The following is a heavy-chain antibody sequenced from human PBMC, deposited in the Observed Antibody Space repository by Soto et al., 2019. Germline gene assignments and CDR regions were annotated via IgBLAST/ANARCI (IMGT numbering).Heavy chain of an antibody. CDR2: IWYDGSKQ. V-gene: IGHV3-33*01. Sequence: QVQLVESGGGVVQPGTSLRLSCAPSGFTFSSYGMHWVRQAPGKGLEWVAVIWYDGSKQYYADSVKGRFTISRDNSKNTLYLQMNSLRAEDTAVYYCARDPGVTNYYFDYWGQGTLVTCSS. CDR1: GFTFSSYG. D-gene: IGHD3-3*01. CDR3: ARDPGVTNYYFDY. J-gene: IGHJ4*02.